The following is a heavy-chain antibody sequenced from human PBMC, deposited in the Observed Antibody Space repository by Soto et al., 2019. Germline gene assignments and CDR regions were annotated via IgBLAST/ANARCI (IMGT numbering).Heavy chain of an antibody. CDR2: IYYTGTT. Sequence: QVQLQESGPGLVKPSETLSLTCTVSGDSIGGYYWSWIRQSPGKGLEWLGYIYYTGTTNYRSSLQSRVSMSVDTSKNQISLQLTSVIPADTAVYYCAMDLGYWDYSHNWLDPWGQGILVTVSS. D-gene: IGHD1-7*01. J-gene: IGHJ5*02. V-gene: IGHV4-59*01. CDR3: AMDLGYWDYSHNWLDP. CDR1: GDSIGGYY.